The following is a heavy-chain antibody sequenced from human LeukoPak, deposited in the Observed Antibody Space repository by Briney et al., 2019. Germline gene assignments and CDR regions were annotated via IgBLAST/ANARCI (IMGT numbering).Heavy chain of an antibody. CDR3: AAGYIGGAMVTNAFDI. V-gene: IGHV1-58*01. J-gene: IGHJ3*02. CDR2: IVVGSGNT. D-gene: IGHD5-18*01. Sequence: SVKVSCRASGFCFTNSAVQWVRQARGQRLEWVGWIVVGSGNTIYVQKFQERVTITRDMSTSTAYMELSSLRSEDTAVYYCAAGYIGGAMVTNAFDIWGQGTMVTVSS. CDR1: GFCFTNSA.